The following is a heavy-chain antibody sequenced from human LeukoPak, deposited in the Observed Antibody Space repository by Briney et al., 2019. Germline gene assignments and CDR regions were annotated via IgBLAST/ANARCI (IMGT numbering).Heavy chain of an antibody. V-gene: IGHV4-34*01. D-gene: IGHD4-11*01. CDR3: ARESVTTVTTDFPYYFDY. J-gene: IGHJ4*02. CDR1: GASFSSYY. Sequence: KPSETLSLTCTVSGASFSSYYWSWLRQPPGKGLEWIGEINHSGSTNYNPSLKSRVTISVDTSKNQFSLKLSSVTAADTAVYYCARESVTTVTTDFPYYFDYWGQGTLVTVSS. CDR2: INHSGST.